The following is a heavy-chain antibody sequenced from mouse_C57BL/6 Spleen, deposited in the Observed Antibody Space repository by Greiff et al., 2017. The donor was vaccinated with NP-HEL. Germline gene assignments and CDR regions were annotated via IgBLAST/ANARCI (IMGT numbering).Heavy chain of an antibody. CDR3: AREGLDYYGSSHPIAMDY. CDR1: GYAFSSSW. J-gene: IGHJ4*01. CDR2: IYPGDGDT. Sequence: QVQLQQSGPELVKPGASVTISCKASGYAFSSSWMNWVKQRPGKGLEWIGRIYPGDGDTNYNGKFKGKATLTADKSSSTAYMQLSSLTSEDSAVYFCAREGLDYYGSSHPIAMDYWGQGTSVTVSS. D-gene: IGHD1-1*01. V-gene: IGHV1-82*01.